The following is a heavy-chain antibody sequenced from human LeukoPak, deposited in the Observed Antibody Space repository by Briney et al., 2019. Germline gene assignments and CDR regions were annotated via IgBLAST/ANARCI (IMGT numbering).Heavy chain of an antibody. Sequence: SVKVSCKASGGTFSSYAISWVRQAPGQGLEWMGRIIPILGIANYARKFQGRVTITADKSTSTAYMELSSLRSEDTAVYYCARPSEISDEGIAVAGYAFDIWGQGTMVTVSS. V-gene: IGHV1-69*04. CDR1: GGTFSSYA. J-gene: IGHJ3*02. D-gene: IGHD6-19*01. CDR3: ARPSEISDEGIAVAGYAFDI. CDR2: IIPILGIA.